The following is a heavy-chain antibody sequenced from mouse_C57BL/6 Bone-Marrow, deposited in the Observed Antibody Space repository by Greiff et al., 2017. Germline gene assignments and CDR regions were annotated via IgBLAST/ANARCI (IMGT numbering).Heavy chain of an antibody. Sequence: EVKLVESGGDLVKPGGSLKLSCAASGFTFSSYGMSWVRQTPDKRLEWVATISSGGSYTYYPDSVKGRFTISRDNAKNTLYLQMSSLKSEDTAMYYCANFYAIDYWGQGTSVTVSS. V-gene: IGHV5-6*01. J-gene: IGHJ4*01. CDR1: GFTFSSYG. CDR3: ANFYAIDY. CDR2: ISSGGSYT.